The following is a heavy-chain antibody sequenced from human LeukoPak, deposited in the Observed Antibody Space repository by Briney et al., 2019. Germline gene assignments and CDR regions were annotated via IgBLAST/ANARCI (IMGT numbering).Heavy chain of an antibody. CDR1: GFTFSSYA. D-gene: IGHD3-22*01. CDR2: ISSNGGST. Sequence: GSLRLSCAASGFTFSSYAMHWVCQAPGKGLEYVSAISSNGGSTYYANSVKGRFTISRDNSKNTLYLQMGSLRAEDMAVYYCASSPHYDSSGFLDYWGQGTPVTVSS. CDR3: ASSPHYDSSGFLDY. V-gene: IGHV3-64*01. J-gene: IGHJ4*02.